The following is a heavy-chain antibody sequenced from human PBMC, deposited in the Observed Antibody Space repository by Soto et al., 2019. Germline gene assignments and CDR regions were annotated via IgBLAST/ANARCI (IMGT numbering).Heavy chain of an antibody. CDR2: ISYDGSNK. V-gene: IGHV3-30*18. Sequence: VRQAPGKGLEWVAVISYDGSNKYYADSVKGRFTISRDNSKNTLYLQMNSLRAEDTAVYYCAKDLRPVLLWFGESDWGQGTLVTVSS. CDR3: AKDLRPVLLWFGESD. J-gene: IGHJ4*02. D-gene: IGHD3-10*01.